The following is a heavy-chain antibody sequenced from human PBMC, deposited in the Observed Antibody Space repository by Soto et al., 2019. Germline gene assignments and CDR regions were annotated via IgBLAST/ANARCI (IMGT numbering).Heavy chain of an antibody. V-gene: IGHV3-15*07. D-gene: IGHD1-20*01. CDR3: ATCSGIKAEGAFDI. J-gene: IGHJ3*02. CDR1: GFTFSKGW. Sequence: EVQLVESGGGLVKPGGSLGLSCIASGFTFSKGWMNWVRQAPGKGLEWVARIKSTTAGGTTDYAAPVKGRFTISRDDSKNMLYLQMNSLKSEDTAMYYCATCSGIKAEGAFDIWGQGTMVTVSS. CDR2: IKSTTAGGTT.